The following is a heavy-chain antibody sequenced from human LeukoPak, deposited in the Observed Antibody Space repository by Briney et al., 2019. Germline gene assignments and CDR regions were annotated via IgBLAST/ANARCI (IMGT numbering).Heavy chain of an antibody. J-gene: IGHJ3*02. CDR1: GGSISSYY. CDR2: IYTSGST. CDR3: AREKSGSYSGRQQRFPGYAFDI. V-gene: IGHV4-4*07. Sequence: SETLCLTCTVSGGSISSYYWSWIRQPAGKGLEWIGRIYTSGSTNYNPSLKSRVTMSVDTSKNQFSLKLSSVTAADTAVYYCAREKSGSYSGRQQRFPGYAFDIWGQGTMVTVSS. D-gene: IGHD1-26*01.